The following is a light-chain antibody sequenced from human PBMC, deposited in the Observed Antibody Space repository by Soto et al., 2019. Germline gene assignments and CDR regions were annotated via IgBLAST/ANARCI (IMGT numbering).Light chain of an antibody. V-gene: IGKV1-12*01. CDR3: QQYNSVPLT. J-gene: IGKJ4*01. Sequence: DIQMTQSPSSVSASVGDRVTITCRASQGISSRLAWYQQKPGKAPNLLIYAASSLQSGVPSRFSGSGSDTDFTLTIGSLQPEDFATYYCQQYNSVPLTFGGGTKVEIK. CDR1: QGISSR. CDR2: AAS.